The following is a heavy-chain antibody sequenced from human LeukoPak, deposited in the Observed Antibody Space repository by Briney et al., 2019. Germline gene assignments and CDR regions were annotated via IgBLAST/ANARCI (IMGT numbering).Heavy chain of an antibody. CDR3: ARGYSYQWILDY. D-gene: IGHD5-18*01. V-gene: IGHV1-2*04. Sequence: AAVQDSCMAPVYTFTRSSIRCGRQAPGGGLGWMVGINHNSGGTNYAQTFRGWVTMTRDTSISTAYMELSRLRSDDTAVYYCARGYSYQWILDYWGQGTLVTVSS. CDR1: VYTFTRSS. J-gene: IGHJ4*02. CDR2: INHNSGGT.